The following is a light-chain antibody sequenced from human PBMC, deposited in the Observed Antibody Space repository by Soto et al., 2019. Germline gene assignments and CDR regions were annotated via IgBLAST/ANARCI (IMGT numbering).Light chain of an antibody. Sequence: EVVMTQSPATLSMSPGERATLSCRASPTVSSNLAWYQQKPGQTPRLLIYGASTRAPGIPARFSGSGSGTDFTLTIGSLQSEDFAVYYCQQYNNWPLTFGGGTKVEIK. CDR1: PTVSSN. CDR2: GAS. J-gene: IGKJ4*01. V-gene: IGKV3-15*01. CDR3: QQYNNWPLT.